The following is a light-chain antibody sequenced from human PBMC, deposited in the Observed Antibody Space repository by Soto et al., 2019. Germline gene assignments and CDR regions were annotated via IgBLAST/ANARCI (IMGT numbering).Light chain of an antibody. CDR1: SSDVGGYNY. CDR3: NSYAGSNNYWV. V-gene: IGLV2-8*01. CDR2: EVS. Sequence: QSALTQPPSASGSPGQSVTISCTGTSSDVGGYNYVSWYQQHPGKAPKLMIYEVSKRPSWVPDRFSGSKSGNTASLTVSGLQAEDEADYYCNSYAGSNNYWVFGGGTKLTVL. J-gene: IGLJ3*02.